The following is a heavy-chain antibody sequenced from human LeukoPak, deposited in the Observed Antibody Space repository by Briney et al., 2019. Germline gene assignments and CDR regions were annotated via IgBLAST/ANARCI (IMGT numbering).Heavy chain of an antibody. CDR2: INTSGGST. V-gene: IGHV1-46*01. D-gene: IGHD3-22*01. Sequence: ASVKVSCKASGYSFTNYYMHWVRQAPGQGLEWMGIINTSGGSTTYSQKFQGRVTMTRDMSTSTVYMELSRLRSEDTAVYYCGRNYYDSSGYYYDRYAFDIWGQGTMVTVSS. CDR1: GYSFTNYY. CDR3: GRNYYDSSGYYYDRYAFDI. J-gene: IGHJ3*02.